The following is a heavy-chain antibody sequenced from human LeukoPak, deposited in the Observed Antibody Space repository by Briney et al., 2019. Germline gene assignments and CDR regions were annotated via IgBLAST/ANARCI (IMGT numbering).Heavy chain of an antibody. Sequence: PGGSLRLSCAASGFTFSTYAMSWVRQAPGKGLEWVSPIGGGGGGTYYADSVKGRFTISRDTSKNTLFLQMNSLRVEDTAVYYCARNDFGSGWLGDYWGQGTPVTVFS. J-gene: IGHJ4*02. D-gene: IGHD6-19*01. CDR1: GFTFSTYA. CDR3: ARNDFGSGWLGDY. V-gene: IGHV3-23*01. CDR2: IGGGGGGT.